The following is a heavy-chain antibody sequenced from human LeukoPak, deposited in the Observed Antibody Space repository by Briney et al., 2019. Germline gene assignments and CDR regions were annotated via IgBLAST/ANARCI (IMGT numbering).Heavy chain of an antibody. CDR3: ARRRYYDSSGYLE. V-gene: IGHV4-39*01. CDR1: GDSVSRSDSY. Sequence: SETLSLTCTIFGDSVSRSDSYWDRIRQPPGKGLEWIGTIYYSGRTYYSPSLKSRVTLSVDMSNNQFSLTLSSVTAADTALYFCARRRYYDSSGYLEWGQGTLVTVSS. J-gene: IGHJ1*01. CDR2: IYYSGRT. D-gene: IGHD3-22*01.